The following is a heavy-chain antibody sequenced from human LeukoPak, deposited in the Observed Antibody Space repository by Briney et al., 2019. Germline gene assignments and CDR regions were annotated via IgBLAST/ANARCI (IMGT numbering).Heavy chain of an antibody. CDR2: IKQDGSEK. J-gene: IGHJ6*03. D-gene: IGHD2/OR15-2a*01. CDR1: GFTFSSYW. V-gene: IGHV3-7*01. Sequence: GGSLRLSCAASGFTFSSYWMSWVRQAPGKGLEWVANIKQDGSEKYYVDSVKGRFTISRDNAKNSLYLQMNSLRAEDTAVYYCARVEGNPAEYYYYYYMDVWGKGTTVTVSS. CDR3: ARVEGNPAEYYYYYYMDV.